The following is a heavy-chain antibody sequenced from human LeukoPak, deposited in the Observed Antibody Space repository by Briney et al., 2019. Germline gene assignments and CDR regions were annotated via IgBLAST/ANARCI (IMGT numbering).Heavy chain of an antibody. D-gene: IGHD3-22*01. Sequence: SETLSLSCTVSGGSISSHYWSWIRQPPGKGLEWIGYIYYSGSTNYNPSLKSRVTISVDTSKNQFSLKLSSVTAADTAVYYCARLAYYDDRSGYYAFDYWGQGTLVTVSS. CDR1: GGSISSHY. J-gene: IGHJ4*02. V-gene: IGHV4-59*11. CDR2: IYYSGST. CDR3: ARLAYYDDRSGYYAFDY.